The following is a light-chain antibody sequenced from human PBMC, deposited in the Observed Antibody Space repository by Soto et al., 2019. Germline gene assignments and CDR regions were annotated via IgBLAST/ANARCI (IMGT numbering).Light chain of an antibody. V-gene: IGLV1-40*01. J-gene: IGLJ2*01. Sequence: QSVLTQPPSVSGAPGQRVTISCTGSSSNIGAGYDVHWYQHLPGTAPKLLISANSDRPSGVPDRFSGSKSGTSASLAITGLRAEDEADYYCQSYDGSLSGVVFGGGTKLTVL. CDR1: SSNIGAGYD. CDR2: ANS. CDR3: QSYDGSLSGVV.